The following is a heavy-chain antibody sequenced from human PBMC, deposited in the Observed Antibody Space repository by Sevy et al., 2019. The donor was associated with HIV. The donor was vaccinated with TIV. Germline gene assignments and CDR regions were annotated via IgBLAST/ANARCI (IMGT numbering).Heavy chain of an antibody. J-gene: IGHJ4*02. CDR3: ASRHYYGSGSYPDS. V-gene: IGHV3-15*01. CDR1: GFTFSNAW. CDR2: IKSKTDGGTI. D-gene: IGHD3-10*01. Sequence: GGSLRLSCAASGFTFSNAWMSWVRQAPGKGLEWVGRIKSKTDGGTIDYAAPVKGRFSISRDDSKNTLYLQMNSLKIEDTAVYYRASRHYYGSGSYPDSWGQGILVTVSS.